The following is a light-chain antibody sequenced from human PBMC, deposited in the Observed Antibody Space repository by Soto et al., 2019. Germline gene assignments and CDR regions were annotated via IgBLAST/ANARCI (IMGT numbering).Light chain of an antibody. V-gene: IGKV1-5*01. Sequence: DIQMTQSPSSLSASVVDRVTITCRASQSINNWLAWYQQTPGKAPKFLIYDASNLESGVPSRFSGSASGTEFTLTISSLQPDDFATYYCQQYDNYPLTFGGGTKVDIK. CDR2: DAS. CDR3: QQYDNYPLT. J-gene: IGKJ4*01. CDR1: QSINNW.